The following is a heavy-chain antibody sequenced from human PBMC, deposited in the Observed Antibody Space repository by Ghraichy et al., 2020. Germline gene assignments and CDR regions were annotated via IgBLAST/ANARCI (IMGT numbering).Heavy chain of an antibody. Sequence: GGSLRLSCAGSGFTFSDHYMDWVRQAPGKGLEWVGRSRNKANSYTTEYAASVKGRFIISRDESKNSLFLQVNSLKTDDTAVYYCIISPESYLGPRWGQGTLVTVSS. V-gene: IGHV3-72*01. J-gene: IGHJ4*02. CDR2: SRNKANSYTT. CDR3: IISPESYLGPR. D-gene: IGHD3-10*01. CDR1: GFTFSDHY.